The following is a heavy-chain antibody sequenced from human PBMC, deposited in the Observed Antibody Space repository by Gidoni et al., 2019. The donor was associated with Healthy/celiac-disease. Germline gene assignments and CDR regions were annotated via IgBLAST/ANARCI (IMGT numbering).Heavy chain of an antibody. D-gene: IGHD3-10*01. CDR2: ISYDGSNK. CDR3: ARDRYYYGSGSSPPDV. Sequence: QVQLVESGGGVVQPGRSLRRSCAASGFTFSSYAMHWVRQAPGKGLEWVAVISYDGSNKYYADSVKGRFTISRDNSKNTLYLQMNSLRAEDTAVYYCARDRYYYGSGSSPPDVWGQGTTVTVSS. J-gene: IGHJ6*02. CDR1: GFTFSSYA. V-gene: IGHV3-30-3*01.